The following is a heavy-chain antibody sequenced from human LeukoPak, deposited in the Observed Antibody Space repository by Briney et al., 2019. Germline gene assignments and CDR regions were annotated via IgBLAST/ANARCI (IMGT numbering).Heavy chain of an antibody. D-gene: IGHD3-22*01. CDR1: GGSISSSSYY. V-gene: IGHV4-39*01. Sequence: PSETLSLTCTVSGGSISSSSYYWGWIRQPPGKGLEWIGSIYYSGSTYYNPSLKSRVTISVDTSKNQFSQKLSSVTAADTAVYYCASYYDSSGYYYRYYYYMDVWGKGTTVTVSS. CDR2: IYYSGST. CDR3: ASYYDSSGYYYRYYYYMDV. J-gene: IGHJ6*03.